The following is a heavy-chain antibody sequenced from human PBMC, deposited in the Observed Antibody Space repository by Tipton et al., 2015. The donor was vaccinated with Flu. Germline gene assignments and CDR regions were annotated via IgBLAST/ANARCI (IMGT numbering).Heavy chain of an antibody. CDR1: GYSFTNYY. D-gene: IGHD3-16*01. V-gene: IGHV1-46*01. CDR2: ILPSDGST. Sequence: QLVQSGAEVKKPGASVKVSCKASGYSFTNYYIHWVRQAPGQGLEWMEVILPSDGSTTYAQKVQGRVTVTRDTSTSTVYMELNSLKSEDTAMYYCARDMGGFDYWGQRALVTVSS. CDR3: ARDMGGFDY. J-gene: IGHJ4*02.